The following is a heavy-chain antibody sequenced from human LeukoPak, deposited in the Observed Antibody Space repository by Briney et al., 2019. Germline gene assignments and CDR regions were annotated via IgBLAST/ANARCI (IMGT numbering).Heavy chain of an antibody. D-gene: IGHD3-10*01. Sequence: SETLSLTCAVSGGSISSGGYSWSWIPQPPGKGLEWIGYIYHSGSTYYNPSLKSRVTISVDRSKNQFNLKLSSVTAADTAVYYCARAEEYNWFDPWGQGTLVTVSS. CDR1: GGSISSGGYS. CDR3: ARAEEYNWFDP. V-gene: IGHV4-30-2*01. CDR2: IYHSGST. J-gene: IGHJ5*02.